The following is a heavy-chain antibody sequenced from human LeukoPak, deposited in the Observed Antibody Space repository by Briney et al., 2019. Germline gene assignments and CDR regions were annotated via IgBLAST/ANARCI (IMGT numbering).Heavy chain of an antibody. D-gene: IGHD6-13*01. Sequence: GASVKVSCKTSGYTFTNFGLSWLRQAPGQGLEWIGWISSYNTNRKYAHKFQGRVTMTTDTSTNTGYMELRSLKSDDTAVYYCAREPQQMVRSDNWFDSWGQGTLVSVSS. J-gene: IGHJ5*01. CDR1: GYTFTNFG. V-gene: IGHV1-18*01. CDR2: ISSYNTNR. CDR3: AREPQQMVRSDNWFDS.